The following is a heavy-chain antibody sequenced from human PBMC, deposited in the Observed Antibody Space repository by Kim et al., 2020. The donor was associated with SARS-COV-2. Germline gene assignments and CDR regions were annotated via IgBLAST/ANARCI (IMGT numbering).Heavy chain of an antibody. Sequence: GGSLRLSCAASGFTLSSYAMHWVRQAPGKGLEWVAVISYDGSNKYYADSVKGRFTISRDNSKNTLYLQMNSLRAEDTAVYYCARDVNYGSGSVRYYYGL. CDR3: ARDVNYGSGSVRYYYGL. CDR2: ISYDGSNK. CDR1: GFTLSSYA. J-gene: IGHJ6*01. V-gene: IGHV3-30*04. D-gene: IGHD3-10*01.